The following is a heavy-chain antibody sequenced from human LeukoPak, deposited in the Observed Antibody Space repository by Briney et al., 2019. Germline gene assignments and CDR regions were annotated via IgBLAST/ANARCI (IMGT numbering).Heavy chain of an antibody. V-gene: IGHV3-23*01. CDR1: GFTFSNFA. CDR2: ISDSAGST. J-gene: IGHJ4*02. D-gene: IGHD1-26*01. Sequence: GGSLRLSCAASGFTFSNFAMSWVRQAPGKGLEWVSAISDSAGSTYYADSVEGRFTVSRDNSKNTLYLQVNSLRAEDTAVYYCAKEKWGGSLHYWGQGTLVTVSS. CDR3: AKEKWGGSLHY.